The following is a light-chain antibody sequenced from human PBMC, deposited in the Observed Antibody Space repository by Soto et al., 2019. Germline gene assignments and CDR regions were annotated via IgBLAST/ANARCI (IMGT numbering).Light chain of an antibody. CDR2: GAS. J-gene: IGKJ1*01. CDR1: QSVSST. Sequence: EIVMTQSPGTLSVSPGERATLSCRASQSVSSTLAWYQQKPGQAHRLLIYGASTRATGIPARFSGSGSEPEFTLTISSLQDDDFAVYYCQQFYNWPRTFGQGTKVEIK. V-gene: IGKV3-15*01. CDR3: QQFYNWPRT.